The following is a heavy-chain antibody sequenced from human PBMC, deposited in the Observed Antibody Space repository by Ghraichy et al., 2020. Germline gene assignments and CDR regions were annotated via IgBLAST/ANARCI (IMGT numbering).Heavy chain of an antibody. CDR2: INHSGST. V-gene: IGHV4-34*01. D-gene: IGHD5-12*01. CDR1: GGSFSDYS. CDR3: VRATIRYAMDV. J-gene: IGHJ6*02. Sequence: ETLSLTCAVYGGSFSDYSWTWIRQPPGKGLECIGEINHSGSTNYKPSLKSRVTISIDTSRKQFSLKLSSVTAADTAVYYCVRATIRYAMDVWGQGTTVTVSS.